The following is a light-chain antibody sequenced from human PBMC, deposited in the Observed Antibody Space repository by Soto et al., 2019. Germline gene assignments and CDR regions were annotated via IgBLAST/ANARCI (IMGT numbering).Light chain of an antibody. CDR1: QSVSSN. Sequence: EIVMTQSPATLSVSPGERATLSCRASQSVSSNLAWYQQNPGQAPRLLIYGASTRATGIPDRFSGRGSGTEFTLTLSSLQTEDFAVYSSQQYNNWPLTFGGGIKGDI. V-gene: IGKV3-15*01. CDR3: QQYNNWPLT. J-gene: IGKJ4*01. CDR2: GAS.